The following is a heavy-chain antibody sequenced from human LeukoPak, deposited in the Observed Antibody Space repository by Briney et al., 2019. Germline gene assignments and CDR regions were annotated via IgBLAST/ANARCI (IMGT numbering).Heavy chain of an antibody. V-gene: IGHV3-13*01. J-gene: IGHJ4*02. Sequence: GGSLRLSCAASGFTFSSYDMHWVRQATGKGLEWVSAIGVAANTFYSGSVQGRFTISRENAKNSLYLLMSSLRAEDTAMYYCARQNTPHGNFDYWGQGTLVTVSS. D-gene: IGHD1-26*01. CDR3: ARQNTPHGNFDY. CDR2: IGVAANT. CDR1: GFTFSSYD.